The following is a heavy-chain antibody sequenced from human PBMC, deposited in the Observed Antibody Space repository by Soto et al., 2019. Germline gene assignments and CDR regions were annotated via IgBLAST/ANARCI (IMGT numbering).Heavy chain of an antibody. CDR1: GYTFTSYG. J-gene: IGHJ5*02. D-gene: IGHD3-3*01. CDR2: ISAYNGNT. Sequence: ASVKVSCKASGYTFTSYGISWVRQAPGQGLEWMGWISAYNGNTNYAQKLQGRVTMTTDTSTSTAYMELRSLRSDDTAVYYCARGGYVFWSGSEESGWFDPWGQGTLVTVSS. CDR3: ARGGYVFWSGSEESGWFDP. V-gene: IGHV1-18*01.